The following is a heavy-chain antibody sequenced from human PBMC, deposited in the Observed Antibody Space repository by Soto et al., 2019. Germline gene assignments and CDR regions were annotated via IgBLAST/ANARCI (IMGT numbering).Heavy chain of an antibody. D-gene: IGHD3-22*01. CDR1: GGTFSRYS. Sequence: GASVKVSCKASGGTFSRYSITWVRQAPGQGLEWMGGIIPIFGTANYAQKFQGRVTITADESTSTAYMELSSLRSEDTAVYYCAIGDSSGYDKDYWGQGTLVTVSS. CDR3: AIGDSSGYDKDY. CDR2: IIPIFGTA. V-gene: IGHV1-69*13. J-gene: IGHJ4*02.